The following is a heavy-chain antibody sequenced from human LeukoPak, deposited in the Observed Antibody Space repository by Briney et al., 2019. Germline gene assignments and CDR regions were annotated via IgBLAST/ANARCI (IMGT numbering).Heavy chain of an antibody. Sequence: SETLSLTCAVYGGSFSGYYWSWIRQPPGKGLEWIGEINHSGSTNYNPSLKSRVTISVDTSKNQFSLKLSSVTAADTAVYYCARGLTLRIAVAGSYWGQGTLVTVSS. J-gene: IGHJ4*02. D-gene: IGHD6-19*01. CDR3: ARGLTLRIAVAGSY. CDR1: GGSFSGYY. CDR2: INHSGST. V-gene: IGHV4-34*01.